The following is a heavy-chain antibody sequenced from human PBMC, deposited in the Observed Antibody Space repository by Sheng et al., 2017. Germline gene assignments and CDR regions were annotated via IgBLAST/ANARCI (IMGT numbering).Heavy chain of an antibody. Sequence: EVQLLESGGGLVQPGGSLRLSCAASGFTFSSYAMSWVRQAPGKGLEWVSAISGSGGSTYYADSVKGRFTISRDNSKNTLYLQMNSLRAEDTAVYYCAKFLSVLKWELNYYGMDVWGQGTTVTVSS. V-gene: IGHV3-23*01. CDR2: ISGSGGST. D-gene: IGHD1-26*01. CDR1: GFTFSSYA. J-gene: IGHJ6*02. CDR3: AKFLSVLKWELNYYGMDV.